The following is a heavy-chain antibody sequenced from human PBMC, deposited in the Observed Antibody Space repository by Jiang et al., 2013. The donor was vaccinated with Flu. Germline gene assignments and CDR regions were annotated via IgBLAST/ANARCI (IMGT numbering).Heavy chain of an antibody. CDR3: AREGGYNYDRYYYYGMDV. D-gene: IGHD5-24*01. J-gene: IGHJ6*02. CDR1: GFTFSSYS. CDR2: ISSSSSYI. V-gene: IGHV3-21*01. Sequence: GGGPVKPGGSLRLSCAASGFTFSSYSMNWVRQAPGKGLEWVSSISSSSSYIYYADSVKGRFTISRDNAKNSLYLQMNSLRAEDTAVYYCAREGGYNYDRYYYYGMDVWGQGTTVTVSS.